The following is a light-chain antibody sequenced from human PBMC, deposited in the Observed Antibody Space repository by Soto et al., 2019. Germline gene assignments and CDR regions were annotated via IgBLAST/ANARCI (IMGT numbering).Light chain of an antibody. CDR3: QQSFITPPLT. CDR2: GAS. J-gene: IGKJ4*01. CDR1: QSISTY. V-gene: IGKV1-39*01. Sequence: DIQMTQSPSSLSASIGDRITITCRASQSISTYLNWYQQKPGKAPRLLIYGASTLQNGVPSRLSGSGSATDYTLTISSLQPEDCATYYCQQSFITPPLTFGGGTPVAMK.